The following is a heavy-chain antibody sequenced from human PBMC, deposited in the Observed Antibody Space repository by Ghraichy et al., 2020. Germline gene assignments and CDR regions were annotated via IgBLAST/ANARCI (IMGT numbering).Heavy chain of an antibody. CDR2: IIPILGIA. J-gene: IGHJ6*02. CDR1: GGTFSSYA. V-gene: IGHV1-69*04. Sequence: SVKVSCKASGGTFSSYAINWVRQAPGQGLEWMGRIIPILGIANYAQKFQGRVTITADRSTSTAYMGLSSLRSEDTAVYYCARGGDVEVVPGAIPGNGMDVWGQGTTVTVSS. D-gene: IGHD2-2*02. CDR3: ARGGDVEVVPGAIPGNGMDV.